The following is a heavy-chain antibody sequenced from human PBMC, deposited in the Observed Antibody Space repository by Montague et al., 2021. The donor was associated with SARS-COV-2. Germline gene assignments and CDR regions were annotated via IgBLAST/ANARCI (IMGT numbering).Heavy chain of an antibody. Sequence: SETLSLTCTVSGGSISSYYWTWIRQPPGRGLEWIGYIYYSGSTNYNPSLESRVTISADTSKNHFSLKLTSVTAADTAVYYCAREIAGPDSIDEWGQGTLVTVSS. D-gene: IGHD1-14*01. CDR3: AREIAGPDSIDE. CDR1: GGSISSYY. V-gene: IGHV4-59*01. J-gene: IGHJ4*02. CDR2: IYYSGST.